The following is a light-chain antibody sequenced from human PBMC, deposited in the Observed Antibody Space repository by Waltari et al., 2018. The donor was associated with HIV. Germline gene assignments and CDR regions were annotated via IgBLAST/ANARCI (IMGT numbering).Light chain of an antibody. V-gene: IGLV1-47*01. CDR1: SSNIGSNY. CDR3: AAWDDSLSGPVV. J-gene: IGLJ2*01. CDR2: RNN. Sequence: GQRVTISCSGSSSNIGSNYVYWYQQLPGTAPKLLIYRNNQRPSGVPDRFSGSKSGTSASLAISGLRSEDEADYYCAAWDDSLSGPVVFGGGTKLTVL.